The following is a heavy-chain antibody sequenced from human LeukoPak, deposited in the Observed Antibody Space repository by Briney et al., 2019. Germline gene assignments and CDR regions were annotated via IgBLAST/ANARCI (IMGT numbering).Heavy chain of an antibody. V-gene: IGHV3-23*01. J-gene: IGHJ3*02. CDR3: AKDESINYYDSSGYPDAFDI. Sequence: PGGSLRLSCAASGLTFSSYAMSWVRQAPGKGLEWVSAISGSGGSTYYADSVKGRCTISRDNSKNTLYLQMNSLRAEDTAVYYCAKDESINYYDSSGYPDAFDIWGQGTMVTVSS. CDR1: GLTFSSYA. D-gene: IGHD3-22*01. CDR2: ISGSGGST.